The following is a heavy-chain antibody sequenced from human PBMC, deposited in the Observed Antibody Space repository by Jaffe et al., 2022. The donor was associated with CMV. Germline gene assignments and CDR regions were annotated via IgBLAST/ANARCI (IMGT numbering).Heavy chain of an antibody. J-gene: IGHJ6*03. D-gene: IGHD1-1*01. CDR3: ARVRGNWNGPGAQTEDYYMDV. V-gene: IGHV3-21*01. CDR1: GFTFSSYS. CDR2: ISSSSSYI. Sequence: EVQLVESGGGLVKPGGSLRLSCAASGFTFSSYSMNWVRQAPGKGLEWVSSISSSSSYIYYADSVKGRFTISRDNAKNSLYLQMNSLRAEDTAVYYCARVRGNWNGPGAQTEDYYMDVWGKGTTVTVSS.